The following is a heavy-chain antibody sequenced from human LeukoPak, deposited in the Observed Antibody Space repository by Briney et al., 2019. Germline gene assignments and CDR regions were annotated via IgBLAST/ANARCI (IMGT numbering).Heavy chain of an antibody. CDR1: GSTLRNYG. CDR2: IRDDGSNK. Sequence: PGYSLRLSLETAGSTLRNYGAPFGRHAPGKRLAWAAFIRDDGSNKYYADCVKGRFTISRDNCKYTLYLQMNSLRGEDTAVYYCAKELGFLEWLWGGFDYWGQGTLVTVSS. CDR3: AKELGFLEWLWGGFDY. J-gene: IGHJ4*02. V-gene: IGHV3-30*02. D-gene: IGHD3-3*01.